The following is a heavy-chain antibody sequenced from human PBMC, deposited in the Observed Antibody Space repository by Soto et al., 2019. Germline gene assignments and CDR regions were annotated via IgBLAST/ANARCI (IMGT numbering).Heavy chain of an antibody. CDR1: GFSLSTYHMG. Sequence: QITLKESGPTLVRPAQTLTLTCDFSGFSLSTYHMGVAWIRQPPGKALEGLALIYWDDDKRYSPSLKDTLASSKDTSSNQVVLTITNMDPGDTATYFCAHAGDYDLLTFDHWGPGTLVTVSS. CDR3: AHAGDYDLLTFDH. V-gene: IGHV2-5*02. J-gene: IGHJ4*02. CDR2: IYWDDDK. D-gene: IGHD4-17*01.